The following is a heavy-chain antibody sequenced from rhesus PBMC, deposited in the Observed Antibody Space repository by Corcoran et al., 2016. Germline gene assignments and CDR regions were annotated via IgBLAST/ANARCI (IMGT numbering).Heavy chain of an antibody. D-gene: IGHD7-45*01. CDR2: IGGDNTDT. CDR3: ARRLWGFDY. J-gene: IGHJ4*01. CDR1: GASINSGYG. Sequence: QVQLQESGPGLVKPSETLSLNCTVSGASINSGYGWNWIRPSPGKGLEWIGDIGGDNTDTRFNPSLKTGVTISKDTSKNQFSLKMNSVTAADTAFYYCARRLWGFDYWGQGLLVTVSS. V-gene: IGHV4-127*01.